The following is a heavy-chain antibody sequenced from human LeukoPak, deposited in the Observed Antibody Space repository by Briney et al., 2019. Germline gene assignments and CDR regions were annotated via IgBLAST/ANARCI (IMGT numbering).Heavy chain of an antibody. Sequence: SETLSLTCAVYGGSFSGYYWSWIRQPPGKGLEWIGEINHSGSTNYNPSLKSRVTISVDTSKNQFSLRLSSVTAADTAVYYCARAHGGSYFLAYWGQEPLATVSS. D-gene: IGHD1-26*01. J-gene: IGHJ4*02. CDR3: ARAHGGSYFLAY. V-gene: IGHV4-34*01. CDR1: GGSFSGYY. CDR2: INHSGST.